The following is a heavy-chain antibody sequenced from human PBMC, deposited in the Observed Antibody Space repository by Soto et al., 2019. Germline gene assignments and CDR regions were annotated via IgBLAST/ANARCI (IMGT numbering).Heavy chain of an antibody. Sequence: QVQLQESGPGLVKPSQTLSLTCTVSGGSISRGDYYLSWIRQLPGEGLEWIGYIYYSGSTYYNPSLKSRVTISVDTSKNQFSLKLSSVTAADTAVYYCARTEYSYGLGSGWFDPWGQGTLVTVSS. CDR2: IYYSGST. D-gene: IGHD5-18*01. CDR1: GGSISRGDYY. V-gene: IGHV4-30-4*01. CDR3: ARTEYSYGLGSGWFDP. J-gene: IGHJ5*02.